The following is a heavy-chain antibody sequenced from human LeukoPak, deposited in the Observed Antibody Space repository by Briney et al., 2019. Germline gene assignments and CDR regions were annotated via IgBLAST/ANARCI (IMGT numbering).Heavy chain of an antibody. Sequence: PGGSLRLSCAASGFTFSSYAMSWVRQAPGKGLEWVAVISYDGSNKYYADSVKGRFTISRDNSKNTLYLQMNSLRAEDTAVYYCARSSDITIFGVVAKEPFDYWGQGTLVTVSS. J-gene: IGHJ4*02. D-gene: IGHD3-3*01. CDR2: ISYDGSNK. CDR1: GFTFSSYA. CDR3: ARSSDITIFGVVAKEPFDY. V-gene: IGHV3-30-3*01.